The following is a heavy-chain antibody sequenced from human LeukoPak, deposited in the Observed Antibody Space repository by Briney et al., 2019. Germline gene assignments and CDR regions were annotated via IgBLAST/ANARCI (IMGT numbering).Heavy chain of an antibody. V-gene: IGHV2-5*02. CDR1: GFSLSTSGVG. CDR2: IYWDDDK. D-gene: IGHD3-16*02. CDR3: AHYLTFGGVIASDY. J-gene: IGHJ4*02. Sequence: SGPTLLKPTQTLTLTCTFSGFSLSTSGVGVGWIRQPPGKALEWLALIYWDDDKRYSPSLKSRLTITKDTSKNQVVLTMTNMDPVDTATYYCAHYLTFGGVIASDYWGQGTLVTVSS.